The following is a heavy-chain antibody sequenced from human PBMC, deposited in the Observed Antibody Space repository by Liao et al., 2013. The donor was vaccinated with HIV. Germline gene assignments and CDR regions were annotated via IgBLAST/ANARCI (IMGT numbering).Heavy chain of an antibody. CDR3: ARTDQYYDFWNGYENWFDP. J-gene: IGHJ5*02. V-gene: IGHV4-61*02. CDR2: IYSSGSA. D-gene: IGHD3-3*01. Sequence: QVQLQESGPGLVRPSQTLSLTCTVSAGSVSSGDYYWSWIRQPPGKGLEWIGRIYSSGSANYNPSLKSRVTMSVDTSKNQFSLKLSSVTAADTAVYYCARTDQYYDFWNGYENWFDPWGQGTLVTVSS. CDR1: AGSVSSGDYY.